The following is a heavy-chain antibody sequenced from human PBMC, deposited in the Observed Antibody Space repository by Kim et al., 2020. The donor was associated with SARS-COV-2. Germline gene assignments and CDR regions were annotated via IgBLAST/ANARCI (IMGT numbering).Heavy chain of an antibody. CDR2: INHSGST. Sequence: SETLSLTCAVYGGSFSGYYWSWIRQPPGKGLEWIGEINHSGSTNYNPSLKSRVTISVDTSKNQFSLKLSSVTAADTAVYYCARGSRFGRNWFDPWGQGTL. V-gene: IGHV4-34*01. J-gene: IGHJ5*02. CDR3: ARGSRFGRNWFDP. CDR1: GGSFSGYY. D-gene: IGHD3-3*01.